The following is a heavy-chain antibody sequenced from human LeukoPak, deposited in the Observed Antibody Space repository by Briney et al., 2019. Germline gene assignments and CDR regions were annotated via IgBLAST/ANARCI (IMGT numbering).Heavy chain of an antibody. CDR3: ARDPTHSSDWSDAFDI. D-gene: IGHD6-19*01. Sequence: GGSLRLACAASGFTFSTYTMNWVRQAPGKGLEWVSSISSGSSYIKYADSVKGRLTISRDNAKNSLYLQMNSQRAEDTAVYYCARDPTHSSDWSDAFDIWGQGTMVTVSS. V-gene: IGHV3-21*01. CDR1: GFTFSTYT. J-gene: IGHJ3*02. CDR2: ISSGSSYI.